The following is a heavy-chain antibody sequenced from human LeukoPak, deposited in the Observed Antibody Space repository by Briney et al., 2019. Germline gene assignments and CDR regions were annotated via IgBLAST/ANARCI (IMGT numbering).Heavy chain of an antibody. V-gene: IGHV3-23*01. CDR2: ITGSDGDT. CDR1: GLTFSNYA. CDR3: AKVPKTSSNYYFDF. Sequence: PGGSLRLSCAASGLTFSNYAMTWVRQTPGKGLEWVSTITGSDGDTFYADSAKGRFTISRDNSKNTLYLLMDGLRAEDTAVYYCAKVPKTSSNYYFDFWGQGTLVTVSS. D-gene: IGHD5-24*01. J-gene: IGHJ4*02.